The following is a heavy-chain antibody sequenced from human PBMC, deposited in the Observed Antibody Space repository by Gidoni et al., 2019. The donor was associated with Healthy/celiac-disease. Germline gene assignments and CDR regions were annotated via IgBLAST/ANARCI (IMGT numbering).Heavy chain of an antibody. D-gene: IGHD6-13*01. V-gene: IGHV3-30*18. CDR2: ISYDGSNK. Sequence: QVQLVESGGGVVQPGRSLRLFCAASGFTFSSYGMHWVRQAPGKGLEWVAVISYDGSNKYYADSVKGRFTISRDNSKNTLYLQMNSLRAEDTAVYYCAKDQVMAAAGTKDVYYYGMDVWGQGTTVTVSS. CDR3: AKDQVMAAAGTKDVYYYGMDV. J-gene: IGHJ6*02. CDR1: GFTFSSYG.